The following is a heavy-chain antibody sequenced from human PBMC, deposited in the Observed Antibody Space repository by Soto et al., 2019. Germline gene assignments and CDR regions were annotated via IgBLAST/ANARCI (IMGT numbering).Heavy chain of an antibody. J-gene: IGHJ4*02. V-gene: IGHV3-53*01. Sequence: EVQLVESGGGLIQPGGSLRLSCAASGFAVSSKYMTWVRQAPGKGLEWVSVIYGGGTTYYADSVKGRFTISRDTSKNTLYLQMNSRRAEDTAVDYCVQTTGWPGFAFGGQGTLVTVSS. D-gene: IGHD6-19*01. CDR1: GFAVSSKY. CDR2: IYGGGTT. CDR3: VQTTGWPGFAF.